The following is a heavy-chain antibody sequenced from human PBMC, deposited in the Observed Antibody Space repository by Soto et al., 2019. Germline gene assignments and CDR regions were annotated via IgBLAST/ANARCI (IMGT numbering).Heavy chain of an antibody. CDR1: GFSVTYTY. Sequence: EVQLVESGGGLVKPGGSLRLSCAASGFSVTYTYMSWVRQAPGKGLEWVSVIYSGGRTFYADSVKGRFTISRDESKNTHSLQMHRLRADDSAVYFCARSDCSSGSCPNWFDPWGQGTLVIVSS. J-gene: IGHJ5*02. D-gene: IGHD2-15*01. CDR3: ARSDCSSGSCPNWFDP. CDR2: IYSGGRT. V-gene: IGHV3-66*01.